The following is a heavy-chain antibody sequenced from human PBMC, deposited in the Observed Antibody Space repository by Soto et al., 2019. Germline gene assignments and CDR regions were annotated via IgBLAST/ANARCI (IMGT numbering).Heavy chain of an antibody. D-gene: IGHD1-1*01. V-gene: IGHV4-39*07. CDR2: INHSGTT. CDR3: ARSPYSTTWNTTFDP. Sequence: SETLSLTCTVSGGSISSSGYYWSWIRQPPGRGLEWIGEINHSGTTNYNPSLKSRVTMSLDTSTNHFSVRLNSVTAADTAVYYCARSPYSTTWNTTFDPWGQGTLVTVSS. CDR1: GGSISSSGYY. J-gene: IGHJ5*02.